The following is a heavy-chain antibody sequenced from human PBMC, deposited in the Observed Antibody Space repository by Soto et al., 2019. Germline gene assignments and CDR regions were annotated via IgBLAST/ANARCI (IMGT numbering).Heavy chain of an antibody. J-gene: IGHJ6*02. CDR3: ARGIAVAGLYYYYGMDV. D-gene: IGHD6-19*01. CDR2: IYYSGST. V-gene: IGHV4-59*01. Sequence: TSETLSLTCTVSCGSISSYYWSWIRQPPGKGLEWIGYIYYSGSTNYNPSLKSRVTISVDTSKNQFSLKLSSVTAADTAVYYCARGIAVAGLYYYYGMDVWGQGTTVTVSS. CDR1: CGSISSYY.